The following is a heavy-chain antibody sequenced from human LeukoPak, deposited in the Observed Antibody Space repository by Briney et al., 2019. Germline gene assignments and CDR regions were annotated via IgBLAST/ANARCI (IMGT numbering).Heavy chain of an antibody. D-gene: IGHD3-10*01. CDR3: AKDDSPFSDYMDV. J-gene: IGHJ6*03. CDR1: GGTFSSYA. Sequence: GASVKVSCKASGGTFSSYAISWVRQAPGQGLEWMGGIIPIFGTANYAQKFQGRVTITADKSTSTAYMELSSLRSEDTAVYYCAKDDSPFSDYMDVWGKGTTVTISS. V-gene: IGHV1-69*06. CDR2: IIPIFGTA.